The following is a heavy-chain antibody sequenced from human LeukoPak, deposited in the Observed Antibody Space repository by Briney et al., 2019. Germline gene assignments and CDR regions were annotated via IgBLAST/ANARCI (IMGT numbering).Heavy chain of an antibody. Sequence: GGSLRLSCAASGFTFSSYGMHWVRQAPGKGLEWVAVIWYDGSNKHYADSVKGRFTISRDNSKNTLYLQMNSLRAEDTAVYYCARDRGAAALDYWGQGTLVTVSS. CDR2: IWYDGSNK. J-gene: IGHJ4*02. V-gene: IGHV3-33*01. CDR3: ARDRGAAALDY. D-gene: IGHD2-2*01. CDR1: GFTFSSYG.